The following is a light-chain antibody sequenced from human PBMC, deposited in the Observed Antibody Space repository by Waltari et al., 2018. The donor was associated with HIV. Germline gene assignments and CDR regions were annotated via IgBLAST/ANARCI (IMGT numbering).Light chain of an antibody. J-gene: IGKJ2*01. CDR3: QQYYTYPLT. V-gene: IGKV1-16*01. Sequence: DIQMTQSPSSLSASVGDRVIITYRASQGIANFLAWVQQKPGKAPKSLMYAASSVQSGVPSRFSGTGFGTDFTLTISSLQPEDFATYYCQQYYTYPLTFGQGTKLEIK. CDR2: AAS. CDR1: QGIANF.